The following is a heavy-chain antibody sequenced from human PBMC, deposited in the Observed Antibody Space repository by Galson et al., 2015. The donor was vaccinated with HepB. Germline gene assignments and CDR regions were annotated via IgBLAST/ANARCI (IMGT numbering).Heavy chain of an antibody. CDR2: ISSSSTTI. J-gene: IGHJ4*02. CDR1: TFIFSTYS. V-gene: IGHV3-48*04. CDR3: ARRARIVVVAATRGYFDY. D-gene: IGHD2-15*01. Sequence: SLRLSCAASTFIFSTYSMNWVRQAPGKGLEWVSYISSSSTTIYYADSVKGRFTISRDNAKNSLYLQMNSLRAEDTAVYYCARRARIVVVAATRGYFDYWGQGTLVTVSS.